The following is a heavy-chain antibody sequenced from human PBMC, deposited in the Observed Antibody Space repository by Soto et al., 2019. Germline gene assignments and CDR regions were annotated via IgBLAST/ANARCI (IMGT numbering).Heavy chain of an antibody. D-gene: IGHD3-22*01. Sequence: EVQVVESGGGLAEPGESLRLSCAVSGFSFSNVYLSWVRQAPGKGLEWVGRIRSKVDGGTTDYAAPVEGRFTISRDYSKNTVFLQMNSLKVEDTAVYYCGIAGYYYDFWGQGTLVTVSS. CDR1: GFSFSNVY. V-gene: IGHV3-15*07. CDR3: GIAGYYYDF. J-gene: IGHJ4*02. CDR2: IRSKVDGGTT.